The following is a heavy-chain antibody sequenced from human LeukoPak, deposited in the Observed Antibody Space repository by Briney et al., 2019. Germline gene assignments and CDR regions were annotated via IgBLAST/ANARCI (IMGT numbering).Heavy chain of an antibody. V-gene: IGHV3-23*01. Sequence: GGSLRLSCAASGFTFSSYTMSWVRQAPGKGLEWVSAISGSGGSTYYSASVKGRFTISRENSKNTLYLQMNSLRAEDSAVYYCAKGIAARPSHFDYWGQGSPV. J-gene: IGHJ4*02. CDR2: ISGSGGST. CDR3: AKGIAARPSHFDY. CDR1: GFTFSSYT. D-gene: IGHD6-6*01.